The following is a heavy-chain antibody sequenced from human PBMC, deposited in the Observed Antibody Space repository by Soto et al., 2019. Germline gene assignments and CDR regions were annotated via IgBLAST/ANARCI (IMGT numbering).Heavy chain of an antibody. CDR3: ATGTPSNYYDILTALDY. J-gene: IGHJ4*02. CDR2: ISASGGST. CDR1: GFIFSNYV. Sequence: LRLSCAASGFIFSNYVMTWVRQASGKGLEWVSGISASGGSTYYADSVEGRFTISRDNSKNTLYLQMNSLRVEDTAVYSCATGTPSNYYDILTALDYWGQGTLVTVSS. V-gene: IGHV3-23*01. D-gene: IGHD3-9*01.